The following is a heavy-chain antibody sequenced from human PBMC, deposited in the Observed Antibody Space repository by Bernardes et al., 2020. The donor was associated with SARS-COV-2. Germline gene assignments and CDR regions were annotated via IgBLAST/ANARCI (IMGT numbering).Heavy chain of an antibody. D-gene: IGHD6-6*01. CDR1: GFNFANYK. CDR3: ARDQGQLVLIYYYGMDV. Sequence: GGSLRLSCVASGFNFANYKMNWVRQAPGKGLEWVSDISGRGGTTNYADSVKGRFTISRDNSKNTLYLQMSSLRAEDTAVYYCARDQGQLVLIYYYGMDVWGQGTTVTVSS. V-gene: IGHV3-23*01. J-gene: IGHJ6*02. CDR2: ISGRGGTT.